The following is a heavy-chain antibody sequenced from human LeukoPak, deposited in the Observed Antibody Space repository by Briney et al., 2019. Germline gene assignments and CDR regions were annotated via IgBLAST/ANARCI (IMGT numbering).Heavy chain of an antibody. D-gene: IGHD6-13*01. J-gene: IGHJ5*02. CDR2: ISSNIDYK. CDR3: ARDLDMAAGDWFDP. Sequence: GGSLRLSCAASGFTFSTYTMNWVRQAPGKGLEWVSLISSNIDYKYYTDSVKGRFTISRDNAKNSLYLQMNSLRVEDTAVYYCARDLDMAAGDWFDPWGQGTLVTVSS. CDR1: GFTFSTYT. V-gene: IGHV3-21*01.